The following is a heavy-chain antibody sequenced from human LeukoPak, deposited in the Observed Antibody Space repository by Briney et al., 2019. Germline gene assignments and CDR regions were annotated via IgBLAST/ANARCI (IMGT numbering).Heavy chain of an antibody. V-gene: IGHV3-23*01. J-gene: IGHJ4*02. Sequence: GTSLRLSCETSGFTFSHFGMHWVRQAPGKGPEWVSAISGSGGSTYYADSVKGRFTISRDNSKNTLYLQMNSLRAEDTAVYYCAKLPITMIVVVTHFDYWGQGTLVTVSS. D-gene: IGHD3-22*01. CDR2: ISGSGGST. CDR1: GFTFSHFG. CDR3: AKLPITMIVVVTHFDY.